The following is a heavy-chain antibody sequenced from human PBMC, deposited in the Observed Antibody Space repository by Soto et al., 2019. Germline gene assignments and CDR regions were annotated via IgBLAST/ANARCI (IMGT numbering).Heavy chain of an antibody. V-gene: IGHV3-30-3*01. CDR3: VREGGVPSAIGHYYYGMDV. CDR1: GFTFDKFD. Sequence: GGSLRLSCAASGFTFDKFDMHWVRQAPGRGLQWVAVTSYDGDKKYYAASVKGRFTISRDNSNNTLHLQMNNLRDDDTAVYYCVREGGVPSAIGHYYYGMDVWRQGTAATVTS. J-gene: IGHJ6*02. CDR2: TSYDGDKK. D-gene: IGHD2-2*02.